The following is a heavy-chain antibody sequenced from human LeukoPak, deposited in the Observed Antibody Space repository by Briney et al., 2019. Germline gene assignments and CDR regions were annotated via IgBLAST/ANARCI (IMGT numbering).Heavy chain of an antibody. CDR2: ISSSGSTI. J-gene: IGHJ4*02. CDR1: GFTFSDYY. CDR3: AKDRYSSSWYYFDS. D-gene: IGHD2-2*01. Sequence: PGGSLRLSCAASGFTFSDYYMSWIRQAPGKGLEWVSYISSSGSTIYYADSVKGRFTISRDNSKNTLYLQMSSLRPEDTAVYYCAKDRYSSSWYYFDSWGQGTLVTVSS. V-gene: IGHV3-11*04.